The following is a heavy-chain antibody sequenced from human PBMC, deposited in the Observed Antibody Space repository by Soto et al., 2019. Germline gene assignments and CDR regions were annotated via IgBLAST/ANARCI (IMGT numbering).Heavy chain of an antibody. CDR1: GGSISSYY. D-gene: IGHD3-22*01. Sequence: PSETLSLTCTVSGGSISSYYWSWIRQPPGKGLEWIGYIYYSGSTNYNPSLKSRVTISVDTSKNQFSLKLSSVTAADTAVYYCARDYYDSSGYSRGLYYYYGMDVWGQGTTVTV. CDR2: IYYSGST. V-gene: IGHV4-59*01. CDR3: ARDYYDSSGYSRGLYYYYGMDV. J-gene: IGHJ6*02.